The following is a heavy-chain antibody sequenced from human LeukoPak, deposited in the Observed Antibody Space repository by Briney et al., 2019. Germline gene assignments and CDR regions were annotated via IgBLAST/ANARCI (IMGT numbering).Heavy chain of an antibody. CDR3: TRGAGWLIDY. CDR2: FHNSGTS. Sequence: SSETLSLTCTVSDDSISDYYRGWIRQPPGKGLEGIGYFHNSGTSTYNPSLKRRATISADTSKNQFSLKLNSLTTADTAVYYCTRGAGWLIDYWGQGILVTASS. J-gene: IGHJ4*02. CDR1: DDSISDYY. V-gene: IGHV4-59*01. D-gene: IGHD3-16*01.